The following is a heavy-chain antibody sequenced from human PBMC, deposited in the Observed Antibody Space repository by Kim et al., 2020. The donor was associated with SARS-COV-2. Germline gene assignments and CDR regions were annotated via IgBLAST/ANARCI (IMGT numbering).Heavy chain of an antibody. CDR1: GGSISSSSYY. Sequence: SETLSLICTVSGGSISSSSYYWGWIRQPPGKGLEWIGSIYYSGSTYYNPSLKSRVTISVDTSKNQFSLKLSSVTAADTAVYYCARHPWIQLWLRDDAFDIWSEGTMVTVSS. CDR2: IYYSGST. J-gene: IGHJ3*02. V-gene: IGHV4-39*01. D-gene: IGHD5-18*01. CDR3: ARHPWIQLWLRDDAFDI.